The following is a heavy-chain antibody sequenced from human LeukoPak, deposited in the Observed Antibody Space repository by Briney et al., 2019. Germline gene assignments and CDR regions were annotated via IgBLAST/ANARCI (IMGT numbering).Heavy chain of an antibody. D-gene: IGHD3-22*01. J-gene: IGHJ6*03. CDR1: GGSISSYY. CDR3: ARDYYDSSGATYYYYMDV. V-gene: IGHV4-59*01. CDR2: IYYSGST. Sequence: PSETLPLTCTVSGGSISSYYWSWIRQPPGKGLEWIGYIYYSGSTDYNPSLKSRVTISVDTSKNQFSLKLRSVTAADTAVYYCARDYYDSSGATYYYYMDVWGKGTTVTVSS.